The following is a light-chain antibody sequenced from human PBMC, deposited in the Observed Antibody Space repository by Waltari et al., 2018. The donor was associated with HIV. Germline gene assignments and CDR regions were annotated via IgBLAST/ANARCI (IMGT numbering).Light chain of an antibody. CDR3: QAWDRSTVV. CDR2: QDN. J-gene: IGLJ2*01. Sequence: SYELTQPPSVSVSPGQTATITCSGDDLGGRSACWYQQKPGLSPVLVIYQDNKRASGIFERFSGANSGNAATLTIGGTQAMDEADYFCQAWDRSTVVFGGGTKLTVL. V-gene: IGLV3-1*01. CDR1: DLGGRS.